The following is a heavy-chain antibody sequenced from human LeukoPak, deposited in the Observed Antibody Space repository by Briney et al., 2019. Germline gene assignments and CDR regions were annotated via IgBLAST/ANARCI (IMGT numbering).Heavy chain of an antibody. J-gene: IGHJ4*02. CDR1: GFTFSSSA. CDR2: IYYSGTT. CDR3: ARYRAYGDYLRSFDS. V-gene: IGHV4-30-2*03. Sequence: LRLSCAASGFTFSSSAMSWVRQAPGKGLEWIGSIYYSGTTYYNPSLKSRATISIDTSRNQFSLRLSSVTATDTAVYYCARYRAYGDYLRSFDSWGQGTLVTVSS. D-gene: IGHD4-17*01.